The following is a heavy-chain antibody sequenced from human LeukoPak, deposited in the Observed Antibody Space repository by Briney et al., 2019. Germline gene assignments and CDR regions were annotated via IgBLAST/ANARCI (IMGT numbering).Heavy chain of an antibody. CDR2: ISTGSSTT. D-gene: IGHD4-23*01. V-gene: IGHV3-48*02. Sequence: GGSLRLSCAVSEFAFSTYKMNWVRQAPGKGLEWVSYISTGSSTTYYADSVKGRFTISRDNVENSLYLQMNSLRDEDTAVYYCARVAAGYSINYFDYWGQGTLVTVSS. CDR1: EFAFSTYK. CDR3: ARVAAGYSINYFDY. J-gene: IGHJ4*02.